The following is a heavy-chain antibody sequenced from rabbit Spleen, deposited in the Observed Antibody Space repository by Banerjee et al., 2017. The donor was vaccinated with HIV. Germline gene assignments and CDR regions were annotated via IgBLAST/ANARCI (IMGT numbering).Heavy chain of an antibody. CDR2: IYTGSSGNT. D-gene: IGHD1-1*01. V-gene: IGHV1S40*01. CDR3: ARANGSGDYIDVYFDL. J-gene: IGHJ4*01. Sequence: QSLEESGGDLVKPEGSLTLTCKASGFSFSSSDYMCWVRQAPGKGLEWIGCIYTGSSGNTYYASWAKGRFTISKTPSTTVTLQMTSLTAADTATYFCARANGSGDYIDVYFDLWGPGTLVTVS. CDR1: GFSFSSSDY.